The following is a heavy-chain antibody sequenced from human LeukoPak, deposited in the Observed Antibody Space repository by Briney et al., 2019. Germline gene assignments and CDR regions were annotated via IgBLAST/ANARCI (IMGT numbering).Heavy chain of an antibody. D-gene: IGHD3-10*01. CDR2: INPNSGGT. V-gene: IGHV1-2*02. CDR1: GYTFTGYY. Sequence: ASVKVSCKTSGYTFTGYYMHWVRQAPGQGLEWMGWINPNSGGTNYAQKFQGRVTMTRDTSISTAYMELSRLRSDDTAVYYCASSGGLVSYYYYMDVWGKGTTVTVSS. J-gene: IGHJ6*03. CDR3: ASSGGLVSYYYYMDV.